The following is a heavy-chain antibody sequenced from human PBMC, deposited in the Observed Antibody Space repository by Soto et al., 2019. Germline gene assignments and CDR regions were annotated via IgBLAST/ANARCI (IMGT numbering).Heavy chain of an antibody. V-gene: IGHV4-34*01. CDR1: GASFSGYF. J-gene: IGHJ6*02. Sequence: SETLSLTCAVYGASFSGYFCSWIRQPPGKGLEWIGEIYHSGSTNYNPSLKSRVTISVDKSKNQFSLKLSSVTAADTAVYYCARHYYGSGSYSHYYYYGMDVWGQRTTVTVSS. D-gene: IGHD3-10*01. CDR3: ARHYYGSGSYSHYYYYGMDV. CDR2: IYHSGST.